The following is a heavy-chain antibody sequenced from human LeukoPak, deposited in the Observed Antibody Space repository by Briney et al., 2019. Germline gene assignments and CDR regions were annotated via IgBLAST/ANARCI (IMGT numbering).Heavy chain of an antibody. CDR2: ITDSRRWT. V-gene: IGHV3-23*01. D-gene: IGHD5-12*01. Sequence: GGSLRLSCVASGFTFSNYAMNWVRQAPGKGVEGLSGITDSRRWTYYADSVKGGFTISRDNSQNSLYLQMNTLRAEATAVYFCAKSIVARWVTDCWGQGTLVTVSS. J-gene: IGHJ4*02. CDR3: AKSIVARWVTDC. CDR1: GFTFSNYA.